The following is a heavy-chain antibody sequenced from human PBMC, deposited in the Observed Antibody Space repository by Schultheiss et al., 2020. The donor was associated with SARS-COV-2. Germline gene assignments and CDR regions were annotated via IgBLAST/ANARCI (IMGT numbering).Heavy chain of an antibody. CDR3: ARGSGYIGYEYYFDY. CDR2: INHSGST. J-gene: IGHJ4*02. Sequence: SETLSLTCTVSGGSISSVGYSWSWIRQPAGKGLEWIGEINHSGSTNYNPSLKSRVTISVDTSKNQFSLKLSSVTAADTAVYYCARGSGYIGYEYYFDYWGQGTLVTVSS. V-gene: IGHV4-61*10. CDR1: GGSISSVGYS. D-gene: IGHD5-12*01.